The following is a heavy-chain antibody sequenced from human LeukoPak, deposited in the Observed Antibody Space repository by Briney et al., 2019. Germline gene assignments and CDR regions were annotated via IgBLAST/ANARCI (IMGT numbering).Heavy chain of an antibody. Sequence: PGESLRLSCAASGFTFSNYAMSWVRQAPGKGLEWVSGISGGGSNTHYADSVKGRFTISRDNSKNTLYLQMNSLGAEDTGVYYCAKDLRNIVVVSAAMPWTYWGQGTLVTVSS. J-gene: IGHJ4*02. CDR2: ISGGGSNT. CDR1: GFTFSNYA. D-gene: IGHD2-2*01. CDR3: AKDLRNIVVVSAAMPWTY. V-gene: IGHV3-23*01.